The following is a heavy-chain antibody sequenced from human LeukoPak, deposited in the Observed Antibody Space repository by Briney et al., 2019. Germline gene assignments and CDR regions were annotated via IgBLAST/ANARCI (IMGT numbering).Heavy chain of an antibody. J-gene: IGHJ4*02. CDR1: GGSISSYY. D-gene: IGHD3-9*01. V-gene: IGHV4-59*08. CDR2: IYYSGST. CDR3: ARHRDYDILTGFDY. Sequence: SETLSLTCTVSGGSISSYYWSWIRQPPGKGLEWIGYIYYSGSTNYNPSLKSRVTISVDTSKNQFSLKLSSVTAADTAVYYCARHRDYDILTGFDYWGQGTLVTVSS.